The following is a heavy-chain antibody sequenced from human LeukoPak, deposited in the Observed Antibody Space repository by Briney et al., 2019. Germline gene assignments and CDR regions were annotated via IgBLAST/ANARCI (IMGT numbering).Heavy chain of an antibody. J-gene: IGHJ4*02. Sequence: PSETLSLTCAVYGGSFSGYYWSWIRQPPGKGLEWIGEINHSGSTNYNPSLKSRVTISVDTSKNQFPLKLSSVTAADTAVYYCARVDTAMDYYFDYWGQGTLVTVSS. CDR2: INHSGST. CDR1: GGSFSGYY. D-gene: IGHD5-18*01. CDR3: ARVDTAMDYYFDY. V-gene: IGHV4-34*01.